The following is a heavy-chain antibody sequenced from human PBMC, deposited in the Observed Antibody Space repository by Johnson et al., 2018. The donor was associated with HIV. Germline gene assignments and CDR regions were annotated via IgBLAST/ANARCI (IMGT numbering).Heavy chain of an antibody. CDR1: GFTFSSYW. D-gene: IGHD5-18*01. CDR2: IKQDGSEK. J-gene: IGHJ3*02. Sequence: VQLVESGGGLVQPGGSLRLSCAASGFTFSSYWMSWVRQAPGKGLEWVANIKQDGSEKYYVDSVKGRFTISRDNAKNSLYLQMNSLRAEDTAVYYCAGAYSYVAFDIWGLGTKVTVSS. CDR3: AGAYSYVAFDI. V-gene: IGHV3-7*02.